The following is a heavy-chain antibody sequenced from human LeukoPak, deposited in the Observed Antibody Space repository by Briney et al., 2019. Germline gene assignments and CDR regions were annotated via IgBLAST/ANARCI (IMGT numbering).Heavy chain of an antibody. CDR3: ARLYCRSTSCPTLGGAFDI. CDR1: GFTFSSYW. CDR2: IKQDGSEE. D-gene: IGHD2-2*01. Sequence: GGSLRLSCAASGFTFSSYWMSWVRQTPGKGLEWVANIKQDGSEEYYVDSLEGRFTISRDNAENSLDLQMNSLRAEDTAVYFCARLYCRSTSCPTLGGAFDIWGQGTMVTVSS. V-gene: IGHV3-7*01. J-gene: IGHJ3*02.